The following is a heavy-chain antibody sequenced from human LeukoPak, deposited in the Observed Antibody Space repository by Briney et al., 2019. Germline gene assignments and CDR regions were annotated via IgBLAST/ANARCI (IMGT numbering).Heavy chain of an antibody. J-gene: IGHJ4*02. CDR2: IKNDGSEE. D-gene: IGHD3-10*01. CDR3: ARAIRGSAVDTGDR. Sequence: GGSLRLSCATSRFTFIRYWMRWVRQAPGKGLEGVANIKNDGSEEYYVDSVKGRFTISIDNARNSLFLQMNSLTVEDTAVYYFARAIRGSAVDTGDRWGQGTLVTVSS. CDR1: RFTFIRYW. V-gene: IGHV3-7*01.